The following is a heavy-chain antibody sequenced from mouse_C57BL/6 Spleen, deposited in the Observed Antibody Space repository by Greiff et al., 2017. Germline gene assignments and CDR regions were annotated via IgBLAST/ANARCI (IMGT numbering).Heavy chain of an antibody. Sequence: KESCKASGYTFTSYWMHWVKQRPIQGLEWIGNIDPSDSETHYNQKFKDKATLTVDKSSSTAYMQLSSLTSEDSAVYYCARSTTVVADYWYCDVWGTGTTVTVSS. V-gene: IGHV1-52*01. CDR1: GYTFTSYW. CDR2: IDPSDSET. D-gene: IGHD1-1*01. J-gene: IGHJ1*03. CDR3: ARSTTVVADYWYCDV.